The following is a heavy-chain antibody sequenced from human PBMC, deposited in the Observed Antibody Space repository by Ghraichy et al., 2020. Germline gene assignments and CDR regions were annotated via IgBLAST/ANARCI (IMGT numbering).Heavy chain of an antibody. V-gene: IGHV4-59*01. CDR1: GASLSDYY. D-gene: IGHD5-18*01. CDR3: AGGYENLAY. J-gene: IGHJ4*02. CDR2: IYYTGST. Sequence: SETLSLTCTVSGASLSDYYWTWIRQPPGKGLEWVGYIYYTGSTKYNPSLKSRIAISMDKPKNQVSLTVKSVTAADTANYFCAGGYENLAYWGQGALVTVSS.